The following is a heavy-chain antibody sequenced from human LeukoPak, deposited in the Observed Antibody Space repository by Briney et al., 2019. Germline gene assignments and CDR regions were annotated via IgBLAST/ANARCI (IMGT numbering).Heavy chain of an antibody. D-gene: IGHD5-12*01. CDR2: INPNSGGT. CDR1: GYTFTGYY. Sequence: ASVKVSCKASGYTFTGYYMHWVRQAPGQGLEWMGWINPNSGGTNYAQKFQGRVTMTRDTSISTAYMELSRLRSDDTAVYYCARELMDIVATIYPWFDPWGQGTLVTVSS. CDR3: ARELMDIVATIYPWFDP. V-gene: IGHV1-2*02. J-gene: IGHJ5*02.